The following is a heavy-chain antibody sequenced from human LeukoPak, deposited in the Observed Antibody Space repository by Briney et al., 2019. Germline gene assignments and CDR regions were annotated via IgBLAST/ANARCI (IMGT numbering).Heavy chain of an antibody. CDR2: ISGNGDST. CDR3: AKCRHSSGWYQNGDY. Sequence: GGSLRLSCAASGFTFGSYALSWVRQAPGKGLEWVSAISGNGDSTYYAVSVRGRFTISRDNSKNTLFLQMNSLRAEDTAIYYCAKCRHSSGWYQNGDYWGQGTLVTVSS. J-gene: IGHJ4*02. CDR1: GFTFGSYA. D-gene: IGHD6-13*01. V-gene: IGHV3-23*01.